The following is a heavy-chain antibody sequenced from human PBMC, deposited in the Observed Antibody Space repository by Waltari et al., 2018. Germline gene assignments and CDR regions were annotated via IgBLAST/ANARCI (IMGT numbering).Heavy chain of an antibody. J-gene: IGHJ4*02. D-gene: IGHD6-19*01. CDR1: GGTFSSYA. CDR3: ARDSIAVRRFDY. V-gene: IGHV1-69*05. Sequence: QVQLVQSGAEVKKPGSSVKVSCKASGGTFSSYAISWVRQAPGQGLEWMGRLIPIFGTANYAQKFQGRVTMTTDTSTSTAYMELRSLRSDDTAVYYCARDSIAVRRFDYWGQGTLVTVSS. CDR2: LIPIFGTA.